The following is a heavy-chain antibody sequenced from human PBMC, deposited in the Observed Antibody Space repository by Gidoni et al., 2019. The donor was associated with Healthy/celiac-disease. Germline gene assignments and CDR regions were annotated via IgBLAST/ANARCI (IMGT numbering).Heavy chain of an antibody. Sequence: EVQLLESGGGLVKPGRSLRLSCTTSGFTFGDYALSWFRQAPGKGLEWVGFIRSKPHGGTTEYAASVKGRFTISRDDSKSIAYLQMNSLKTEDTAVYYCTRVGVIPYYYYAMDVWGQGTTVTVSS. J-gene: IGHJ6*02. CDR1: GFTFGDYA. CDR3: TRVGVIPYYYYAMDV. CDR2: IRSKPHGGTT. V-gene: IGHV3-49*05. D-gene: IGHD3-10*01.